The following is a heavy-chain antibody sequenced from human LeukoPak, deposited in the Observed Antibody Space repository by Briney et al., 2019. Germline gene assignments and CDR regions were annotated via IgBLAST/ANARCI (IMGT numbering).Heavy chain of an antibody. D-gene: IGHD3-22*01. V-gene: IGHV3-30*18. J-gene: IGHJ4*02. CDR1: GFTFSSYG. CDR2: ISYDGSNK. CDR3: AKLRYHSNDNNYLDFNY. Sequence: GGSLRLSCAASGFTFSSYGMHWVRQAPGKGLEWAAVISYDGSNKYYADSVKGRFTISRDNSKNTLDLQMNSLKVEDTAVYYCAKLRYHSNDNNYLDFNYWGQGTLVTVSS.